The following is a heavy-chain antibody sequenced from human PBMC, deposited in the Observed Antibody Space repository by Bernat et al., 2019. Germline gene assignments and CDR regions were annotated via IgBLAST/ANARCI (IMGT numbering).Heavy chain of an antibody. CDR1: GGSISSSSYY. J-gene: IGHJ4*02. Sequence: QLQLQESGPGLVKPSETLSLTCTVSGGSISSSSYYWGWIRQPPGKGLEWIGSTYYSGSTYYNPSLKSRVTISVDTSKNQFSLKLSSVTAADTAVYYCARLPTVGRVVPAALFDYWGQGTLVTVSS. CDR2: TYYSGST. CDR3: ARLPTVGRVVPAALFDY. V-gene: IGHV4-39*01. D-gene: IGHD2-2*01.